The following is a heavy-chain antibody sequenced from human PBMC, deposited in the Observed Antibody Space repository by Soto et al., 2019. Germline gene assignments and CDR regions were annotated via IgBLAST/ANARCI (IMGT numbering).Heavy chain of an antibody. J-gene: IGHJ4*02. D-gene: IGHD4-4*01. V-gene: IGHV4-39*01. CDR3: VSQRTTVITHGCFDY. CDR2: VYYRGRS. Sequence: PSETLSLTCTVSGGSVTNSSYYWGWIRQSPGKGLEWIGSVYYRGRSYSKSSVKSRVTISVDTSKNQFSLNVNSVTASDTAVYFCVSQRTTVITHGCFDYWGPGALVTVSS. CDR1: GGSVTNSSYY.